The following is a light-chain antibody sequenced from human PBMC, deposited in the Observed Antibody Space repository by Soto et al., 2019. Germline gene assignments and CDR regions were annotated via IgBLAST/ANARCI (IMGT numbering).Light chain of an antibody. V-gene: IGLV1-40*01. J-gene: IGLJ2*01. CDR2: GNS. Sequence: QAVVTQPPSVSGAPVQRVTISCTGSSSNIGAGYDVHWYQQLPGTAPKLLIFGNSNRPSGVPDRFSGSKSGTSASLAITGLQAEDEADYYCQSYDSSLSGRVVFGGGTTLTVL. CDR3: QSYDSSLSGRVV. CDR1: SSNIGAGYD.